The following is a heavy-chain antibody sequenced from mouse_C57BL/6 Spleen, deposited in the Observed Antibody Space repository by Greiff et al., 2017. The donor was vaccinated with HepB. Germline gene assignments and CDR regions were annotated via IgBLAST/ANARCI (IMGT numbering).Heavy chain of an antibody. J-gene: IGHJ2*01. CDR2: IDPANGNT. CDR1: GFNIKNTY. V-gene: IGHV14-3*01. CDR3: AHYYYGSSSTFDY. D-gene: IGHD1-1*01. Sequence: VQLKESVAELVRPGASVKLSCTASGFNIKNTYMHWVKQRPEQGLEWIGRIDPANGNTKYAPKFQGKATITADTSSNTAYLQLSSLTSEDTAIYYCAHYYYGSSSTFDYWGQGTTLTVSS.